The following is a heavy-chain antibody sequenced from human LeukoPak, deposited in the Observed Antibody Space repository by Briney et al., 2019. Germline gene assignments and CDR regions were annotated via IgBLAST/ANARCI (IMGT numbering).Heavy chain of an antibody. Sequence: GGSLRLSCAAPGFTFSSYGMHWVRQAPGKGLEWVAVISYDGSDKYSADSVKGRFTISRDNSKNTLYLQMNSLRAEDTAVYYCAKNAHYQGYSYGGIDYWGQGTLVTVSS. J-gene: IGHJ4*02. CDR2: ISYDGSDK. D-gene: IGHD5-18*01. V-gene: IGHV3-30*18. CDR1: GFTFSSYG. CDR3: AKNAHYQGYSYGGIDY.